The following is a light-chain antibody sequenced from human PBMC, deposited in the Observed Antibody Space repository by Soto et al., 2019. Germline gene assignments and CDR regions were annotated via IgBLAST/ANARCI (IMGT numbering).Light chain of an antibody. V-gene: IGLV2-14*01. J-gene: IGLJ1*01. Sequence: QSALTQPASVSGTPGQSITISCTGSNRDVGIYDFVSWYQHHPGRAPKLIVSEVSHRPSGVSNRFSGSKSGNTASLTISGLQSEDEADYYCISYTSDDVRYDFGTGTNVTVL. CDR2: EVS. CDR3: ISYTSDDVRYD. CDR1: NRDVGIYDF.